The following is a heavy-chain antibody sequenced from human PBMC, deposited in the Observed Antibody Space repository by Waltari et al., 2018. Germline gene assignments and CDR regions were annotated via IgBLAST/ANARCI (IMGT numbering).Heavy chain of an antibody. CDR1: GFTFSSYR. Sequence: EVQLVESGGGLVKPGGSLRLSCAASGFTFSSYRLNWVRQAPGKGLEWVSSISSSSSYIYYADSVKGRFTISRDNAKNSLYLQMNSLRAEDTAVYYCARAGGIQLWLRLEYMDVWGKGTTVTISS. J-gene: IGHJ6*03. CDR3: ARAGGIQLWLRLEYMDV. CDR2: ISSSSSYI. D-gene: IGHD5-18*01. V-gene: IGHV3-21*01.